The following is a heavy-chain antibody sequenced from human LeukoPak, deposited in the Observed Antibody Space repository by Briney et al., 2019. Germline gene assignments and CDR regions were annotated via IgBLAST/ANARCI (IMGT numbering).Heavy chain of an antibody. CDR3: ARGWGGLLF. CDR1: GGSFSGYY. Sequence: SETLSLTCAVYGGSFSGYYWSWIRQPPGKGLEWIGEINHSGSTNYNPSLKSRVTISVDTSKNQFSLKLSSVTAADTAVYYCARGWGGLLFWGQGTLVTVSS. V-gene: IGHV4-34*01. CDR2: INHSGST. D-gene: IGHD1-26*01. J-gene: IGHJ4*02.